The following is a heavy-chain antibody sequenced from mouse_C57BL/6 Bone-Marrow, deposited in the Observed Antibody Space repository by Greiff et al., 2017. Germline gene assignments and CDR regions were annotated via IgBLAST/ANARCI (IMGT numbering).Heavy chain of an antibody. Sequence: QVQLQQSGAELVKPGASVKLSCKASGYTFTEYTIHWVKQRSGQGLEWIGWFYPGSGSIKYNEKFKDKATLTADKSSSTVYMELSRLTSEDSAVYFCARHEEEEVRYGSSQYYFDYWGQGTTLTVSS. V-gene: IGHV1-62-2*01. CDR1: GYTFTEYT. D-gene: IGHD1-1*01. J-gene: IGHJ2*01. CDR2: FYPGSGSI. CDR3: ARHEEEEVRYGSSQYYFDY.